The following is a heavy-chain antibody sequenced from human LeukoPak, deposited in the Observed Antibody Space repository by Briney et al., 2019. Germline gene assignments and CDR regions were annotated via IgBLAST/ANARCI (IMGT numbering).Heavy chain of an antibody. CDR2: ISSSSSYI. CDR1: GFTFSSYS. V-gene: IGHV3-21*01. Sequence: GGSLRLSCAASGFTFSSYSMNWVRQAPGKGLEWVSSISSSSSYIYYADSVKGRFTISRDNAKNSLYLQMNSLRAGDTAMYYCASEDPYSSSRSSGYWGQGTLVTVSS. J-gene: IGHJ4*02. CDR3: ASEDPYSSSRSSGY. D-gene: IGHD6-13*01.